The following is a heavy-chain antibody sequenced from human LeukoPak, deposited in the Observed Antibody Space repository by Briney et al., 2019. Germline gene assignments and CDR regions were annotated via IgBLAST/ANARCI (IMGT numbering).Heavy chain of an antibody. V-gene: IGHV3-30*03. J-gene: IGHJ6*03. Sequence: GGSLRLSCAGSGFRFNAYGIHWVRQAPGKGLEWVAVISFEGSNEYYADSIKGRFTISKDNSKNTVYLQMNSLRSDDTAVYYCARAKFGDDFWSGLYYYYYMDVWGKGTTVTVSS. CDR1: GFRFNAYG. CDR3: ARAKFGDDFWSGLYYYYYMDV. CDR2: ISFEGSNE. D-gene: IGHD3-3*01.